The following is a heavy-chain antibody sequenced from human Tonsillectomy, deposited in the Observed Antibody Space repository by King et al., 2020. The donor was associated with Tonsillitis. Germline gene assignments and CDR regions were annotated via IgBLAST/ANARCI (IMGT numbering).Heavy chain of an antibody. CDR2: IRGCGDSS. V-gene: IGHV3-23*04. Sequence: QLVQSGGGLVQPGGSLRLSCAASGFISSTSAMSWVRDARGRGREWVSAIRGCGDSSYTSDSVKGRFTISLDISKNTLYLQMNSLRADETAVYYCARNGYFYHSSGFYYIDYFDSWGQGTLLTVSS. CDR1: GFISSTSA. J-gene: IGHJ4*02. D-gene: IGHD3-22*01. CDR3: ARNGYFYHSSGFYYIDYFDS.